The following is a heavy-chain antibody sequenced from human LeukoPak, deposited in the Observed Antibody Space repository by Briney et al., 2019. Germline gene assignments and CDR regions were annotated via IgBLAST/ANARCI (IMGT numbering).Heavy chain of an antibody. J-gene: IGHJ4*02. CDR3: VRDWELTY. Sequence: ASVKVSCKASGYTFTGYYIHWVRQAPGQGLEWMGSIYCNDDSTIYPQNFQGRVTITSDTSTSTVYMDFSSLSSEDTAVYYCVRDWELTYWGQGTLVTVSS. CDR1: GYTFTGYY. CDR2: IYCNDDST. V-gene: IGHV1-46*01. D-gene: IGHD1-26*01.